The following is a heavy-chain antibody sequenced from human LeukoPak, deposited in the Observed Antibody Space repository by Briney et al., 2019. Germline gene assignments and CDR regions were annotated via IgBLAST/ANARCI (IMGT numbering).Heavy chain of an antibody. D-gene: IGHD6-6*01. CDR2: IKRDGSEK. V-gene: IGHV3-7*01. CDR3: ARAGSRRYSSSSVDFGY. Sequence: GGSLRLSCAASGFTFSSYWMSWVRQAPGKGLEWVANIKRDGSEKYYVDSVKGRFTISRDNVKNSLYLQMNSLRGEDTAVYYCARAGSRRYSSSSVDFGYWGQGTLVTVSS. CDR1: GFTFSSYW. J-gene: IGHJ4*02.